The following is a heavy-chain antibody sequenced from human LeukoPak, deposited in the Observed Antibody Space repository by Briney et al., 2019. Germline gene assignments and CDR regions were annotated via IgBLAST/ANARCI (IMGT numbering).Heavy chain of an antibody. D-gene: IGHD6-13*01. CDR2: LNPDSGGT. Sequence: ASVKVSCKASGYTFTGSYMHCVRQAPGQGLEWMGWLNPDSGGTNYAQKFQGRVTMTRDTSITTAYMELSRLRSDDTGVYYCAREGTASSSPNWFDPWGQGTLVTVSS. CDR1: GYTFTGSY. J-gene: IGHJ5*02. V-gene: IGHV1-2*02. CDR3: AREGTASSSPNWFDP.